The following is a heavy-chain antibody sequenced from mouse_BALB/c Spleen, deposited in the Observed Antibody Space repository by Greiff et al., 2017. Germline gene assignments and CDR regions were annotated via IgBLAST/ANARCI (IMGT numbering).Heavy chain of an antibody. J-gene: IGHJ4*01. V-gene: IGHV14-3*02. CDR2: IDPENGNT. CDR1: GFNIKDTY. CDR3: ATSTGAMDY. Sequence: VQLQQPGAELVKPGASVKLSCTASGFNIKDTYMHWVKQRPEQGLEWIGWIDPENGNTIYDPKFQGKASITADTSSNTAYLQLSSLTSEDTAVYYCATSTGAMDYWGQGTSVTVSS. D-gene: IGHD2-1*01.